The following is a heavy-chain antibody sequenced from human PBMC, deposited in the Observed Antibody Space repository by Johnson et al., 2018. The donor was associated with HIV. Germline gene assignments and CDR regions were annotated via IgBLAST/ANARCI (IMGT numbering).Heavy chain of an antibody. CDR3: ARAIAAAGAFDI. Sequence: VQLVESGGGLVQPGGSLRLSCAASGFTFSSYDMHWVRQATGKGLELVSAIGTAGDTYYPGSVKDRFTISRENAKNSLYLQMNSLRAGDTAVYYCARAIAAAGAFDIWGQGTMVTVSS. CDR2: IGTAGDT. D-gene: IGHD6-13*01. J-gene: IGHJ3*02. V-gene: IGHV3-13*01. CDR1: GFTFSSYD.